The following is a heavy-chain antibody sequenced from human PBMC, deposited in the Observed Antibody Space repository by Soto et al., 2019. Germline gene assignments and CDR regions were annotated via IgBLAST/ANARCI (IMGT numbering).Heavy chain of an antibody. CDR1: GYTFTSYG. D-gene: IGHD2-21*02. V-gene: IGHV1-18*01. CDR2: ISAYNGNT. J-gene: IGHJ2*01. Sequence: QVRLVQSGAEVKKPGASVKVSCKASGYTFTSYGISWVRQAPGQGLDWMGWISAYNGNTNYAQKLQGRVTMTTDTSTSTAYMELRSLRSDDTAVYYCARGALVVTAHREWWYFDLWGRGTLVTVSS. CDR3: ARGALVVTAHREWWYFDL.